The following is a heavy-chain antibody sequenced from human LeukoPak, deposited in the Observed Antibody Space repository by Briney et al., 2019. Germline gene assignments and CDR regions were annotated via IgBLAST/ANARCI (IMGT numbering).Heavy chain of an antibody. CDR3: SRDFNGRNDF. D-gene: IGHD1-14*01. CDR1: GFTFSSNW. Sequence: PGGSLRLSCAASGFTFSSNWMHWVRQGPGKGLVWVSRINPDGSRTDYAESVKGRFTISRDNAKNTLSLKMNSLGDEDTAVYYCSRDFNGRNDFWGQGTLVTVSS. J-gene: IGHJ4*02. CDR2: INPDGSRT. V-gene: IGHV3-74*01.